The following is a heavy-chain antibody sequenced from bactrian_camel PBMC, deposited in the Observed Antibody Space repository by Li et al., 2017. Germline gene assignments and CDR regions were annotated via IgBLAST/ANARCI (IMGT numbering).Heavy chain of an antibody. CDR1: GFQFSDYP. J-gene: IGHJ4*01. Sequence: VQLVESGGGQVQPGGSLRLTCIASGFQFSDYPMSWVRQAPGKGLEWVSAINSGGGSTYYADSVQGRFTISRDNAKNTLYLQLNSLITEDTAMYYCAWAPSGNRGYITEYNYWGQGTQVTVS. CDR3: AWAPSGNRGYITEYNY. V-gene: IGHV3S40*01. D-gene: IGHD6*01. CDR2: INSGGGST.